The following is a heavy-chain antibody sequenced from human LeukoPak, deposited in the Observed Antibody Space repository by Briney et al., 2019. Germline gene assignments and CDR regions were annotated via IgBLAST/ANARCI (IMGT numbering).Heavy chain of an antibody. V-gene: IGHV3-23*01. D-gene: IGHD3-22*01. J-gene: IGHJ4*02. CDR3: AKDKHYYDSSGPFDY. CDR2: ISGSGGST. CDR1: GFTFSSYA. Sequence: AGGSLRLSCAASGFTFSSYAMSWVRQAPGKGLEWVSAISGSGGSTYYADSVKGRFTISRDNSKNTLYLQMNSLRAEDTAVYYCAKDKHYYDSSGPFDYWGQGTLVTVSS.